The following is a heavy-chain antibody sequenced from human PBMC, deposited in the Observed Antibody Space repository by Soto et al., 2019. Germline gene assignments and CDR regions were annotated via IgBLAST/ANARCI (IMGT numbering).Heavy chain of an antibody. CDR2: ISGSGGST. CDR3: AKDGDIVVVVAATRGYDD. CDR1: GFTFSSYA. Sequence: EVQLLESGGGLVQPGGSLRLSCAASGFTFSSYAMSWVRQAPGKGLEWVAAISGSGGSTYYADSVKGRFTISRDNSKNTLYLQMNSLRAEDTAVYYCAKDGDIVVVVAATRGYDDWGQGTMVTVSS. V-gene: IGHV3-23*01. J-gene: IGHJ4*02. D-gene: IGHD2-15*01.